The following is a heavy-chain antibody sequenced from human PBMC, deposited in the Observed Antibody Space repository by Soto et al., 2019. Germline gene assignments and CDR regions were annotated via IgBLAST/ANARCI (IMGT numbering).Heavy chain of an antibody. J-gene: IGHJ4*02. CDR2: IHYSGTT. Sequence: PSETLSLTCTVSGTSTSSYYWSWIRQPPGKGLEWIANIHYSGTTNYNPSLASRVTLSVDTSKNPFSLKMTSVTAADRAMYFCARYNSYAIDYWGRGTLVTVSS. D-gene: IGHD2-8*01. CDR3: ARYNSYAIDY. V-gene: IGHV4-59*01. CDR1: GTSTSSYY.